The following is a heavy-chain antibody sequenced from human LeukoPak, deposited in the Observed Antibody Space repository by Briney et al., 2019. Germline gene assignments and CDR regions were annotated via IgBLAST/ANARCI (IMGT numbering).Heavy chain of an antibody. CDR1: GYTFTTYA. V-gene: IGHV7-4-1*02. J-gene: IGHJ4*02. Sequence: ASVKVSCKASGYTFTTYAMNWVRQAPGQGLEWMGWINTNTGNPTYAQGLTGRFVFSLDTSVNTAYLQITNLTAEDTAVYYCARGNWNYVYWGQGTLVTVSS. D-gene: IGHD1-20*01. CDR2: INTNTGNP. CDR3: ARGNWNYVY.